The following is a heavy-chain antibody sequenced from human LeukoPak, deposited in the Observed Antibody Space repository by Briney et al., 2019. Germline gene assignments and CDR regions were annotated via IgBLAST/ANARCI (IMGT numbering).Heavy chain of an antibody. CDR1: GFTVSSNY. D-gene: IGHD6-19*01. J-gene: IGHJ4*02. CDR2: IYSGGST. Sequence: GGSLRLSCAASGFTVSSNYMSWVRQAPGKGLEWVSVIYSGGSTYYADSVKGRFTISRDNSKNTLYLQMNSLRAEDTAVYYCARDGQWLELYYFDYWGQGTLVTVSS. CDR3: ARDGQWLELYYFDY. V-gene: IGHV3-53*01.